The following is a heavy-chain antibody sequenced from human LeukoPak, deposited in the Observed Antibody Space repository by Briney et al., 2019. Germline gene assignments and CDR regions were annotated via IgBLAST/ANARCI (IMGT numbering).Heavy chain of an antibody. CDR1: GGTFNSYA. D-gene: IGHD3-22*01. CDR3: ATVVVEPLDYYYYMDV. V-gene: IGHV1-69*06. J-gene: IGHJ6*03. CDR2: IIPVFGTA. Sequence: SVKVSCKASGGTFNSYAISWVRQAPGQGLEWMGGIIPVFGTAIYAQKFQGRVTMTEDTSTDTAYMELSSLRSEDTAVYYCATVVVEPLDYYYYMDVWGKGTTVTVSS.